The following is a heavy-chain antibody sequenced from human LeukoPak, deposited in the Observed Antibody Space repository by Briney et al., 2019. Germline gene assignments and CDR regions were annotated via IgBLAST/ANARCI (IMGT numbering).Heavy chain of an antibody. J-gene: IGHJ6*02. CDR2: INPSGGST. Sequence: HGASVKVSCKASGYTFTSYYMHWVRQAPGQGLEWMGIINPSGGSTSYAQKFQGKVTMTRDTSTSTVYMELSSLRSEDTAVYYCASQAYYDILTGYCSDYYYGMDVWGQGTTVTVSS. V-gene: IGHV1-46*01. CDR3: ASQAYYDILTGYCSDYYYGMDV. D-gene: IGHD3-9*01. CDR1: GYTFTSYY.